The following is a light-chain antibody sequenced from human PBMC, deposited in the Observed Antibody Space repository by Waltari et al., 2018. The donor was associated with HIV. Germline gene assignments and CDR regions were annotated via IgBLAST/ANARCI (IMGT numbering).Light chain of an antibody. Sequence: SYELTQPPSVSVSPGQTARITCSGDALPKKHAYWYQQKSGQAPVLVIYEDSKRPSGIPERFSGSSSGTMATMTISGAQVEDEADYYCYSTDSSGNHSVFGGGTKLTVL. CDR1: ALPKKH. J-gene: IGLJ2*01. CDR2: EDS. CDR3: YSTDSSGNHSV. V-gene: IGLV3-10*01.